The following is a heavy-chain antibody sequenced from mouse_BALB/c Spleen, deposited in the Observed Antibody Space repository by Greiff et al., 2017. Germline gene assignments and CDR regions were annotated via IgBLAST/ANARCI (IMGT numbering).Heavy chain of an antibody. D-gene: IGHD4-1*01. V-gene: IGHV2-9*02. CDR1: GFSLTSYG. Sequence: VQLQESGPGLVAPSQSLSITCTVSGFSLTSYGVHWVCQPPGKGLEWLGVIWAGGSTNYNSALMSRLSISKDNSKSQVFLKMNSLQTDDTAMYYCAREGNWDWFAYWGQGTLVTVSA. CDR2: IWAGGST. CDR3: AREGNWDWFAY. J-gene: IGHJ3*01.